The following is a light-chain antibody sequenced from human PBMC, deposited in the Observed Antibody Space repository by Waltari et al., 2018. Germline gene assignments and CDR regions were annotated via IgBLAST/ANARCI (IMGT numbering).Light chain of an antibody. CDR3: AAWDDSLNGYV. J-gene: IGLJ1*01. V-gene: IGLV1-44*01. CDR2: DNH. Sequence: QSVLTQPPSASGTPGQRVTISCSGSSSNIESNTVTWYQQLPGTAPRVLIYDNHQRPSGGPDRFSGSKSGTSASLAISGLQSEDEADYYCAAWDDSLNGYVFGTGTKVTVL. CDR1: SSNIESNT.